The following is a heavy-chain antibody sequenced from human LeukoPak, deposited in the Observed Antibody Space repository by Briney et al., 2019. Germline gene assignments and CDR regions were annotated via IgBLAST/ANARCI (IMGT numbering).Heavy chain of an antibody. Sequence: PSETLSLTCAVYGGSFSSYSWSWIRQAPGKGLEWIGEINRSGSTSYNPSLKSRVTISVDTSRNQFSLKLNSVTAADTAVYYCAKSNGYGLVDIWGQGTMVTVSS. CDR3: AKSNGYGLVDI. V-gene: IGHV4-34*01. D-gene: IGHD3-10*01. J-gene: IGHJ3*02. CDR2: INRSGST. CDR1: GGSFSSYS.